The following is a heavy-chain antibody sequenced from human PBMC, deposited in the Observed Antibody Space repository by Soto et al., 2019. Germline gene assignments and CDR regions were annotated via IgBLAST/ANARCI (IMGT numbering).Heavy chain of an antibody. Sequence: PGGSLRLSCAASGFIFSNYWMTWVRQAPGKGLEWVANIKQDGSEKYYVDSVKGRFTISRDNAKNSLSLQMNSLRAEDTAVYYCARQVVVVRTLWYDYNYMDVWGKGTTVTVSS. CDR3: ARQVVVVRTLWYDYNYMDV. D-gene: IGHD2-15*01. J-gene: IGHJ6*03. CDR1: GFIFSNYW. V-gene: IGHV3-7*01. CDR2: IKQDGSEK.